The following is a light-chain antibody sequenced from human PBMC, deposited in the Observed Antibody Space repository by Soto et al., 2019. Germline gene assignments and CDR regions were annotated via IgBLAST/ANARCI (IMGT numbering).Light chain of an antibody. CDR1: QDIKNY. CDR2: DAS. J-gene: IGKJ2*02. V-gene: IGKV1-33*01. Sequence: IQMTQSPSSLSASVGDRVTITCQASQDIKNYLIWYQQKPGKAPKLLIYDASTLGKGVSSRFSGSGSGTHFTLTISSLQPEDIATYYCQQFDSVPCTFGQGTKLEIK. CDR3: QQFDSVPCT.